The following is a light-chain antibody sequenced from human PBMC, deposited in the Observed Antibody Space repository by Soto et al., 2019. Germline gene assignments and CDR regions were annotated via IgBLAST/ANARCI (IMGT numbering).Light chain of an antibody. Sequence: EIVLTQSPGTLSLSPGERATLSCRASQRVSSSYLAWYQQKPGQAPRLLIYGASTRATGIPDRFSGSGSGTDFTLTISRLEPEDFAVYYCQQFGDSPRYTFGQGTKLEIK. V-gene: IGKV3-20*01. J-gene: IGKJ2*01. CDR3: QQFGDSPRYT. CDR2: GAS. CDR1: QRVSSSY.